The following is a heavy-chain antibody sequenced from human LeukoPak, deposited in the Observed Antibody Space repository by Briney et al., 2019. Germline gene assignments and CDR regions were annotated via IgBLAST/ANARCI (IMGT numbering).Heavy chain of an antibody. CDR3: ARGGSGNWNAPFDY. J-gene: IGHJ4*02. CDR2: IYFSGGT. D-gene: IGHD1-1*01. CDR1: GDSISSSNCY. V-gene: IGHV4-39*07. Sequence: SETLSLTCTVSGDSISSSNCYWGWIRQPPGKGLEWIGSIYFSGGTYYNPSLKSRVTISVGTSKNQFSLKLSSVTAADTAVYYCARGGSGNWNAPFDYWGQGILVTVSS.